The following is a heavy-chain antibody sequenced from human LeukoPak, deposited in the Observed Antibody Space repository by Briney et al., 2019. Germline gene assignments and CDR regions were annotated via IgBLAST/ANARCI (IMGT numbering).Heavy chain of an antibody. CDR3: ARGSKSPRGCIDY. J-gene: IGHJ4*02. D-gene: IGHD2-15*01. CDR1: GGSFRGYY. V-gene: IGHV4-34*01. Sequence: SDTLSLPCTVYGGSFRGYYWIWTRQPRGKGLEWIGEINHSGSTNYNPSLKSRVTISVDTSKNQFSLKLSSVTAADTAVYYCARGSKSPRGCIDYWGQGTLVTVSS. CDR2: INHSGST.